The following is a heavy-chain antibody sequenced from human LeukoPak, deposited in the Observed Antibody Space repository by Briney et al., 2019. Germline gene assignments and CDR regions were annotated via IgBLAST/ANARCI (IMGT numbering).Heavy chain of an antibody. V-gene: IGHV4-59*01. CDR2: IYYSGST. D-gene: IGHD1-26*01. CDR1: GGSISSYH. CDR3: ARGRRVGATEFDY. Sequence: PSETLSLTCIVSGGSISSYHWSWIRQPPGKGLEWIGYIYYSGSTNDNPSLKSRVTISVDTSKNQFSLKLSSVTAADTAVYYCARGRRVGATEFDYWGQGTLVTVSS. J-gene: IGHJ4*02.